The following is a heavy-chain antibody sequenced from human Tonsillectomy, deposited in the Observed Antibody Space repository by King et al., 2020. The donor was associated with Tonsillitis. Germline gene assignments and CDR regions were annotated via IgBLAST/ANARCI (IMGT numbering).Heavy chain of an antibody. Sequence: VQLVESGGGLVKPGGSLRLSCAASGFTFSNAWMSWVRQAPGKGLEWVGRIKSKTDGGTTDYAAPVKGRFTISRDDSKNTLYLQMNSLKTEDTAVYDCTKEMATISFDYWGQGTLVTVSS. CDR2: IKSKTDGGTT. J-gene: IGHJ4*02. V-gene: IGHV3-15*01. CDR1: GFTFSNAW. CDR3: TKEMATISFDY. D-gene: IGHD5-24*01.